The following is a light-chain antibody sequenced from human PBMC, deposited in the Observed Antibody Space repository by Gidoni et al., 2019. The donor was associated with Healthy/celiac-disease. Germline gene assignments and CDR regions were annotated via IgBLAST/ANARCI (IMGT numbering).Light chain of an antibody. CDR2: LGS. Sequence: DLVMTQSPLSLPVTPGEPASISCRSSQSLLHSNGYNYLDWYLQKPGQSTQLLIYLGSNRASGVPDRFSGSGSGTDFTLKISRVEAEDVGVYYCMQALQTPKLTFGGGTKVEIK. CDR1: QSLLHSNGYNY. J-gene: IGKJ4*01. CDR3: MQALQTPKLT. V-gene: IGKV2-28*01.